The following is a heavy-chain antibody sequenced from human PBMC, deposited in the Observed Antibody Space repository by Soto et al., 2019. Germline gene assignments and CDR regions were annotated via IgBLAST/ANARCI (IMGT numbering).Heavy chain of an antibody. CDR3: ARLSGSNWYTVAY. Sequence: QVQLQQWGAGLLKPSETLSLTCAVYGGSFSNYYWIWVRQTPGKGLEWIGEINHSGSTSYNPSLKSRVTISVDPSKNQFSLELISVTAADTAVYYCARLSGSNWYTVAYWGQGTLVTVSS. J-gene: IGHJ4*02. D-gene: IGHD6-13*01. V-gene: IGHV4-34*01. CDR1: GGSFSNYY. CDR2: INHSGST.